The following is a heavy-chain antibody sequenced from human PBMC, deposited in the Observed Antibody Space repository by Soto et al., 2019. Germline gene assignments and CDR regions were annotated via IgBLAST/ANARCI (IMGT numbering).Heavy chain of an antibody. Sequence: SLTCTVSGVSVRSTSYYWGWMRQPPGKGLEWIGNIYYSGSTNYNPSLKSRVTISVDTSKNQFSLKLSSVTAADTAVYYCARGDDFWNGYPLYYYMDVWGKGTTVTVSS. V-gene: IGHV4-61*01. J-gene: IGHJ6*03. D-gene: IGHD3-3*01. CDR3: ARGDDFWNGYPLYYYMDV. CDR1: GVSVRSTSYY. CDR2: IYYSGST.